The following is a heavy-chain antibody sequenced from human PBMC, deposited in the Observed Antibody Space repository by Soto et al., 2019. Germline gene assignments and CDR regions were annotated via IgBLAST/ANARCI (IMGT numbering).Heavy chain of an antibody. V-gene: IGHV1-46*03. CDR3: ARDGDIWGSYRHPYFDY. CDR1: GYTFTSYY. J-gene: IGHJ4*02. D-gene: IGHD3-16*02. CDR2: INPSGGST. Sequence: ASVKVSCKASGYTFTSYYMHWVRQAPGQGLEWMGIINPSGGSTSYAQKFQGRVTMTRDTSTSTVYMELSSLRSEDTAVYYCARDGDIWGSYRHPYFDYWGQGTLVTVSS.